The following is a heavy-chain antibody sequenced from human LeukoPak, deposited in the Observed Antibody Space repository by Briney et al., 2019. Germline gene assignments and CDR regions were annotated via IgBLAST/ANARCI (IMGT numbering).Heavy chain of an antibody. D-gene: IGHD6-19*01. CDR1: GYTFTGYY. V-gene: IGHV1-2*02. CDR3: ARSRTTAGYSSGWYGWFDP. Sequence: ASVKVSCKASGYTFTGYYMHWLRQAPGQGLEWMGWINPNSGGTNYAQKFQGRVTMTRDTSISTAYMELSRLRSDDTAVYYCARSRTTAGYSSGWYGWFDPWGQGTQVTVSS. J-gene: IGHJ5*02. CDR2: INPNSGGT.